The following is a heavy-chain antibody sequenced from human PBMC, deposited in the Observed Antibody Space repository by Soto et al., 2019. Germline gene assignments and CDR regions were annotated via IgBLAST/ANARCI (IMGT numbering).Heavy chain of an antibody. CDR3: ARDGIDFGSSWFDP. J-gene: IGHJ5*02. CDR1: GFTFSRYA. V-gene: IGHV3-48*01. Sequence: PGGALRLSCAASGFTFSRYAMNWVRQAPGTGLDWISYISSSSRTIYYSDSVKGRFTISRDNAKNSLYLQMNSLRAEDTAVYYCARDGIDFGSSWFDPWGQGTLVTVSS. D-gene: IGHD4-17*01. CDR2: ISSSSRTI.